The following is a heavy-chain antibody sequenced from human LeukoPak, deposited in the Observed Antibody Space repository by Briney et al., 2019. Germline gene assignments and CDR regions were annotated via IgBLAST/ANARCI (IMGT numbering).Heavy chain of an antibody. Sequence: GESLKISCKGSGYSFASYWIGWVRQMPGKGLEWMGIIYPGDSDTRYSPSFQGKVTISADKSIRTAYLQWSSLKASDTAMYYCARQFDYGDYEGGYFDYWGQGTLVTVSS. D-gene: IGHD4-17*01. CDR1: GYSFASYW. J-gene: IGHJ4*02. CDR3: ARQFDYGDYEGGYFDY. V-gene: IGHV5-51*01. CDR2: IYPGDSDT.